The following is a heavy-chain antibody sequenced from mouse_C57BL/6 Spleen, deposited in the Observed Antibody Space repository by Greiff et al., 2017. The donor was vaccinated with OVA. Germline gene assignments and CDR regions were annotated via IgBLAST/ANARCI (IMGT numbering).Heavy chain of an antibody. Sequence: DVKLQESGPGLVKPSQSLSLTCSVTGYSITSGYYWNWIRQFPGNKLEWMGYISYDGSNNYNPSLKNRISITRDTSKNQFFLKLNSVTTEDTATYYCARGYSNYEDYAMDYWGQGTSVTVSS. CDR3: ARGYSNYEDYAMDY. CDR1: GYSITSGYY. D-gene: IGHD2-5*01. V-gene: IGHV3-6*01. J-gene: IGHJ4*01. CDR2: ISYDGSN.